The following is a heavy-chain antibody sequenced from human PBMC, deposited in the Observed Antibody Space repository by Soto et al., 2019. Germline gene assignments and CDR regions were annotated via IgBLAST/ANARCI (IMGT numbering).Heavy chain of an antibody. Sequence: GGSLRLSCAASGFTFMTYSMNWVRQAPGKGLEWVSYISSSGSTIYYADSVKGRFTISRDNAKNSLYLQMNSLRAEDTAVYYCARLAHSSGYYDWFDPWGQGTLVTVSS. J-gene: IGHJ5*02. CDR3: ARLAHSSGYYDWFDP. D-gene: IGHD3-22*01. V-gene: IGHV3-48*04. CDR1: GFTFMTYS. CDR2: ISSSGSTI.